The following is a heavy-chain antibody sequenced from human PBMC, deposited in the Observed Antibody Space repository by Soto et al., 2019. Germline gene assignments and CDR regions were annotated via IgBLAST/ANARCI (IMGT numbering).Heavy chain of an antibody. Sequence: EVQLVESGGGLVQPRGSLRLSCAASGFTVSNNDMTWVRQAPGRGLDWVSIIFSAGSKYYADSVRGRFTISRDNSKNTLYRKRTSLEAEDTAIYYCARGAGGNSWRGPTFDSWGQGHRVTVSS. D-gene: IGHD5-18*01. CDR1: GFTVSNND. J-gene: IGHJ4*02. CDR3: ARGAGGNSWRGPTFDS. V-gene: IGHV3-66*01. CDR2: IFSAGSK.